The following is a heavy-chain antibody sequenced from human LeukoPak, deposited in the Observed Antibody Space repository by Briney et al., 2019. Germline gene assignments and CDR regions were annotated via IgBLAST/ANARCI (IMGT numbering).Heavy chain of an antibody. V-gene: IGHV3-66*01. Sequence: PGGSLRLSCAASGFTVSSNYMSWVCQAPGKGLEWVSVIYSGGSTYYADSVKGRFTISRDNSKNTLYLQMNSLRAEDTAVYYCAKDFGSGSYYERFDPWGQGTLVTVSS. CDR3: AKDFGSGSYYERFDP. D-gene: IGHD3-10*01. J-gene: IGHJ5*02. CDR2: IYSGGST. CDR1: GFTVSSNY.